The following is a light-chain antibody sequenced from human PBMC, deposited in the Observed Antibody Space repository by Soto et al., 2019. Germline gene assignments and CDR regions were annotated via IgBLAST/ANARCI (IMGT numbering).Light chain of an antibody. J-gene: IGKJ1*01. CDR3: HQTYTIPWT. V-gene: IGKV1-39*01. CDR1: QSINNY. Sequence: DLQMTQSPSSLYASVGDRVTITCRASQSINNYLNWYQQKPGKAPNVVIYTASSLQSGVPSRFSSSGSGTDFTLTISSLQPEDFATYYCHQTYTIPWTFGQGTKVESK. CDR2: TAS.